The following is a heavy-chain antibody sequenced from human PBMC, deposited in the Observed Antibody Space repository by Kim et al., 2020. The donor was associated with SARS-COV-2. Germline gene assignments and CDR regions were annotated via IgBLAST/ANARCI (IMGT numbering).Heavy chain of an antibody. J-gene: IGHJ6*02. CDR2: MNPNSGNT. CDR1: GYTFTSYD. D-gene: IGHD3-3*01. V-gene: IGHV1-8*01. CDR3: ARFLGWYYYYGMDV. Sequence: ASVKVSCKASGYTFTSYDINWVRQATGQGLEWMGWMNPNSGNTGYAQKFQGRVTMTRNTSISTAYMELSSLRSEDTAVYYCARFLGWYYYYGMDVWGQGTTVTVSS.